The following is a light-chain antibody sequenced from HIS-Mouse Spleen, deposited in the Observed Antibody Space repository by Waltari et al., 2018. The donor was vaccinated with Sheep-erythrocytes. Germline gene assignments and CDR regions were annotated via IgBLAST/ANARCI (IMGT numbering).Light chain of an antibody. J-gene: IGLJ3*02. Sequence: QSALTQPPSASGSPGQSVTISCTGTSSDVGGYNYVSWYQQHPGKAPKLMIYEVSTRPSGFPDRFSGSKSGNPASLTVSGLQAEDEADYYCSSYAGSNNWVFGGGTKLTVL. CDR3: SSYAGSNNWV. CDR1: SSDVGGYNY. V-gene: IGLV2-8*01. CDR2: EVS.